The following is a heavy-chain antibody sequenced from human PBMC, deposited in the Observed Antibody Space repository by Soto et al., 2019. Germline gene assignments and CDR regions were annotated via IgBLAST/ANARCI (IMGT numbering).Heavy chain of an antibody. J-gene: IGHJ4*02. D-gene: IGHD5-12*01. Sequence: QVQLVESGGGLVKPGGSLRLSCAVSGFTFSDYYMNWIRQAPGKGLEWVPYTSSTGTTIHNADSVQGRFTISRDNAKNSLYLQMNSLRAEDTAVYYCARGSGYQFDSWGQGTLVTVPS. CDR3: ARGSGYQFDS. V-gene: IGHV3-11*01. CDR1: GFTFSDYY. CDR2: TSSTGTTI.